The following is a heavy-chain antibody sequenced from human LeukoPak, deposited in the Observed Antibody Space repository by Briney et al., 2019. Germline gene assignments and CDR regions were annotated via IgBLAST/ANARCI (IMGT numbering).Heavy chain of an antibody. CDR1: GGTFSSYA. CDR2: ISAYNGNT. CDR3: ARDQGSYYDYVWGSYRYTPPVAY. Sequence: ASVKVSCKASGGTFSSYAISWVRQAPGQGLEWMGWISAYNGNTNYAQKLQGRVTMTTDTSTSTAYMELRSLRSDDTAVYYCARDQGSYYDYVWGSYRYTPPVAYWGQGTLVTVSS. J-gene: IGHJ4*02. V-gene: IGHV1-18*01. D-gene: IGHD3-16*02.